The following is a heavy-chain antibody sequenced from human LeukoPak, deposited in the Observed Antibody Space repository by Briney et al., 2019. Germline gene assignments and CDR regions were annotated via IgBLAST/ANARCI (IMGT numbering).Heavy chain of an antibody. D-gene: IGHD2-2*01. CDR3: ARGHCSSTSCQNWFDP. Sequence: ASVKVSCKASGYTFTGYYMHWVRQAPGQGLEWMGWINPNSGGTNYAQKFQGRVTMTRDTSISTAYMELSRLRSDDTAVYYCARGHCSSTSCQNWFDPWGQGTLVTVSS. J-gene: IGHJ5*02. V-gene: IGHV1-2*02. CDR1: GYTFTGYY. CDR2: INPNSGGT.